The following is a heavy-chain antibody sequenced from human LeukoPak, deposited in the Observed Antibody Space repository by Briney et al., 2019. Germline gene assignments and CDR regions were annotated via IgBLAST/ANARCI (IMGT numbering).Heavy chain of an antibody. V-gene: IGHV3-69-1*01. Sequence: PGGSLILSCAASGFTFSSYSMNWVRRSPGKGLEWISSVSNNHAIFYADSVKGRFTISRDNAKNSLYLQMNSLRAEDTAVYYCAKVRAPRQYYFDYWGQGTLVTVSS. CDR1: GFTFSSYS. J-gene: IGHJ4*02. CDR2: VSNNHAI. D-gene: IGHD1-26*01. CDR3: AKVRAPRQYYFDY.